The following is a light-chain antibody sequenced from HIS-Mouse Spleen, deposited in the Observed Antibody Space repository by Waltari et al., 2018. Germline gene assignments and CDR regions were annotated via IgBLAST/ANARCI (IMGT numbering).Light chain of an antibody. CDR1: SSDVGGYNF. Sequence: QSALTQPASVSGSPGQSITISFTGTSSDVGGYNFVPWYQQHPGKAPKLMIYEVSNRPSGVSNRFSGSKSGNTASLTISGLQAEDEADYYCSSYTSSSFYVFGTGTKVTVL. CDR2: EVS. CDR3: SSYTSSSFYV. J-gene: IGLJ1*01. V-gene: IGLV2-14*01.